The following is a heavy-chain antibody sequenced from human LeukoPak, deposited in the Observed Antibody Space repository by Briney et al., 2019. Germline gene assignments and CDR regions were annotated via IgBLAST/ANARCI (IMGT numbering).Heavy chain of an antibody. J-gene: IGHJ4*02. CDR1: WYRFTSYW. D-gene: IGHD2-21*02. CDR3: ARLAAYCGGDCYPSGFDY. V-gene: IGHV5-51*01. CDR2: IYPGYSDT. Sequence: GESLKISFKGSWYRFTSYWIGWVRPMPGKGLEWIGIIYPGYSDTRYSPSFQGQVTLSADKSISTAYLQWSSLKASDTAMYYCARLAAYCGGDCYPSGFDYWGQGPLVSVTS.